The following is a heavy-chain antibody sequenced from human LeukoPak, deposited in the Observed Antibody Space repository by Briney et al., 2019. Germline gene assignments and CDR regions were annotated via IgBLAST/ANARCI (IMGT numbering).Heavy chain of an antibody. CDR1: GGSISSYY. CDR2: IYYSGST. V-gene: IGHV4-59*08. CDR3: ARRGYSGYVDY. J-gene: IGHJ4*02. D-gene: IGHD5-12*01. Sequence: SETLSLTCTVSGGSISSYYWSWIRQPPGKGLEWIGYIYYSGSTNYNPSLKSRVTISVDTSKNQFSLRLSSVTAADTAVYYCARRGYSGYVDYWGQGTLVTVSS.